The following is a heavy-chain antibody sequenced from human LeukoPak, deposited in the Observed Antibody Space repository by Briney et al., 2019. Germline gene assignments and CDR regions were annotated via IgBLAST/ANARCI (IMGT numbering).Heavy chain of an antibody. V-gene: IGHV3-30-3*01. J-gene: IGHJ3*02. CDR2: ISYDGSNK. Sequence: GGSLRLSCAASGFTFSSRWMHWVRQAPGKGLEWVAVISYDGSNKYYADSVKGRFTISRDNSKNTLYLQMNSLRAEDTAVYYCARGGGAGRGYSSGWDAFDIWGQGTMVTVSS. D-gene: IGHD6-19*01. CDR3: ARGGGAGRGYSSGWDAFDI. CDR1: GFTFSSRW.